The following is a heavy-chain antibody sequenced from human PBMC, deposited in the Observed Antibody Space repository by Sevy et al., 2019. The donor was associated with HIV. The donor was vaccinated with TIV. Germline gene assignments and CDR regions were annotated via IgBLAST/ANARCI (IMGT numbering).Heavy chain of an antibody. Sequence: GGSLRLSCAASAFTFSSYSMNWVRQAPGKGLEWVSSISSSISYTYYADSVKGRFTISRDNAKNSLYLQMSSLRAEDTAIYYCARDLVVVVAASKAYYGMDVWGQGTTVTVSS. V-gene: IGHV3-21*01. J-gene: IGHJ6*02. CDR3: ARDLVVVVAASKAYYGMDV. CDR2: ISSSISYT. D-gene: IGHD2-15*01. CDR1: AFTFSSYS.